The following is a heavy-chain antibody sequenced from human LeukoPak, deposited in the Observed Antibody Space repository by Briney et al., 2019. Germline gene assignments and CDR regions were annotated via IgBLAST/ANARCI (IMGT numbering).Heavy chain of an antibody. D-gene: IGHD2-2*01. Sequence: ASVKVSCKASGYTFTCYYMHWVRQAPGQGLEWMGWINPNSGGTNYAQKFQGRVTMTRDTSISTAYMELSRLRSDDTAVYYCARDVWSIVVVPAAKNWGQGTLVTVSS. CDR3: ARDVWSIVVVPAAKN. CDR1: GYTFTCYY. CDR2: INPNSGGT. J-gene: IGHJ4*02. V-gene: IGHV1-2*02.